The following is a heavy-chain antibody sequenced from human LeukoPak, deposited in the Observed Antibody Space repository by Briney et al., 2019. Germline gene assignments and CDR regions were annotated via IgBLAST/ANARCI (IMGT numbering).Heavy chain of an antibody. Sequence: SETLSLTCTVSGYSFSSGYYWGWIRQPPGKGLEGIGSIYHSGSTYYNPSLKSRVTISVDTSKNQFSLKLSSVTAADTAVYYCARYCSSTSCYRTFDYWGQGTLVTVSS. CDR3: ARYCSSTSCYRTFDY. J-gene: IGHJ4*02. CDR1: GYSFSSGYY. V-gene: IGHV4-38-2*02. CDR2: IYHSGST. D-gene: IGHD2-2*01.